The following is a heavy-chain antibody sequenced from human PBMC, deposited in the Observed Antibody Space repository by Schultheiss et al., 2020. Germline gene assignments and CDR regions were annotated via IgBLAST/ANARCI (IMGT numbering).Heavy chain of an antibody. CDR1: GFTFSNFA. CDR3: AKRVWGMTAVSTGLDV. V-gene: IGHV3-23*01. Sequence: GGSMRLSCAASGFTFSNFAMFWVRQAPGKGLEWVSVISGSGGTAYYADSVKGRFTISRDNSKNTLYLQMNSLRAEDTAVYYCAKRVWGMTAVSTGLDVWGPGTTVTVPS. J-gene: IGHJ6*02. CDR2: ISGSGGTA. D-gene: IGHD4-11*01.